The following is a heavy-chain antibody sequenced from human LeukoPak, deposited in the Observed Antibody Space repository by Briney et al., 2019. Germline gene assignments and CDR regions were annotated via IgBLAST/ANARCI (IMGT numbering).Heavy chain of an antibody. CDR2: VDPTDSYS. D-gene: IGHD3-10*01. V-gene: IGHV5-10-1*01. J-gene: IGHJ3*02. CDR1: GYSFTSYW. Sequence: GESLKISCKGSGYSFTSYWISWVPQMPGRGLEWMGTVDPTDSYSTYSPSFQGHVTISADKSISTAYLQWSSLKASDSAMYSCARHAGRGDAFDIWGQGTMVTVSS. CDR3: ARHAGRGDAFDI.